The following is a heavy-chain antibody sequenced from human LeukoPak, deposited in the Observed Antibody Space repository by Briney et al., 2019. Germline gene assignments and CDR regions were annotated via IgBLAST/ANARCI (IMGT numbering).Heavy chain of an antibody. CDR2: IYTNGRDT. J-gene: IGHJ3*02. CDR3: AKVGRITMVRGVMGNDAFDI. CDR1: GFTFRSFG. Sequence: GGSLRLSCAASGFTFRSFGMNWIRQAPGKGLEWVSGIYTNGRDTRYADSVKGRFTISRDNSKNTLYLQMNSLRAEDTAVYYCAKVGRITMVRGVMGNDAFDIWGQGTMVTVSS. V-gene: IGHV3-23*05. D-gene: IGHD3-10*01.